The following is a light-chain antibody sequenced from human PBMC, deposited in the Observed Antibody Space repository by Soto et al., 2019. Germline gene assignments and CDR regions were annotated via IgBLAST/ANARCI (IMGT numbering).Light chain of an antibody. CDR2: GAS. J-gene: IGKJ4*01. CDR3: QQYKNGPLT. CDR1: QSDTSY. Sequence: EMAITQSPATLSMSPERSATPCSSASQSDTSYLAWYQQKPGQAPRLLIYGASTRASGFPARFSGSGSGTAFTLTVSSLQSEDFAVYYCQQYKNGPLTFGGGTKVDIK. V-gene: IGKV3-15*01.